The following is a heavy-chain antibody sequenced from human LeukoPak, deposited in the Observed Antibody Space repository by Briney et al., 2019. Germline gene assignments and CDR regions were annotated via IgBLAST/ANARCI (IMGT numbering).Heavy chain of an antibody. J-gene: IGHJ5*02. CDR3: ARGSGWNNWFDP. CDR2: TYYRYKWYN. D-gene: IGHD6-19*01. CDR1: GDGVSSNSAA. V-gene: IGHV6-1*01. Sequence: SLPLPRTSAIPGDGVSSNSAAWTWIRRSPSSGLKWLGRTYYRYKWYNDYAVKSRITINPDTSKNQFSLQLNSVPPEDTAVYYCARGSGWNNWFDPWGQGTLVTVSA.